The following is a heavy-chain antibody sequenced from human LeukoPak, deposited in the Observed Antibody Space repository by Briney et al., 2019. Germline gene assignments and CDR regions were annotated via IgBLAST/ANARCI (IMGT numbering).Heavy chain of an antibody. J-gene: IGHJ4*02. CDR2: ISGSGGST. Sequence: GGSLRLSCAASAFTFSSYAMSWVRPAQGKGLEWVSAISGSGGSTYYADSVKGRFTISRDNSKNTLYLQMNRLRAEDTAVYDCAKESGGGGGSCPFDYWGQGTLVTVSS. V-gene: IGHV3-23*01. CDR1: AFTFSSYA. CDR3: AKESGGGGGSCPFDY. D-gene: IGHD2-15*01.